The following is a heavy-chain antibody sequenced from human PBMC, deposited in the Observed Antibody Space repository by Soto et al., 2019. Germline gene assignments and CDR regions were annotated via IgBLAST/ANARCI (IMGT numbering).Heavy chain of an antibody. CDR1: GFTFSSYG. CDR2: ISYDGSNK. V-gene: IGHV3-30*18. J-gene: IGHJ6*02. Sequence: QVQLVESGGGVVQPGRSLRLSCAASGFTFSSYGMHWVRQAPGKGLEWVAVISYDGSNKYYADSVKGRFTISRDNSKNTLYLQMNSLRAEDTAVYYCTKDMVLGYYYYYGMDVWGQGTTVTVSS. CDR3: TKDMVLGYYYYYGMDV. D-gene: IGHD3-10*01.